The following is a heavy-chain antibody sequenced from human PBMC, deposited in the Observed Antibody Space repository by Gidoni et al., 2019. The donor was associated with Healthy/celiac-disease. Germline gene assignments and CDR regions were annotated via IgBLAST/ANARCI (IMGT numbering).Heavy chain of an antibody. Sequence: QVQLVESGGAVVQPGRSLRLSCPASGSTFSCYSMPWVRQAPGKGLEWVAVISYDGSNKYYADSVKGRFTISRDNSKNTLYLQMNSLRAEDTTVYYCARAMVTLKRNYYYDGMDVWGQGTTVTVSS. CDR3: ARAMVTLKRNYYYDGMDV. CDR1: GSTFSCYS. D-gene: IGHD5-18*01. V-gene: IGHV3-30-3*01. J-gene: IGHJ6*02. CDR2: ISYDGSNK.